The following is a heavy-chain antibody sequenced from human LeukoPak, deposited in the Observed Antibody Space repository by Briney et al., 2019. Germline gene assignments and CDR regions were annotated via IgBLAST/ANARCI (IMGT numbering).Heavy chain of an antibody. V-gene: IGHV1-2*02. CDR1: GYTFTGYY. CDR3: ARERGSSYGY. Sequence: ASVKVSCKASGYTFTGYYMHWVRQAPGQGLEWMGWINPNSGGTNYAQKFQGRVTMTRDTSISTAHMELSRLRSDDTAVYYCARERGSSYGYWGQGTLVTVSS. D-gene: IGHD6-6*01. CDR2: INPNSGGT. J-gene: IGHJ4*02.